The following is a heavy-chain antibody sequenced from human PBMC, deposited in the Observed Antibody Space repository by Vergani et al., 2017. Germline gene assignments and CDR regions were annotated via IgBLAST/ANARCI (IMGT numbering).Heavy chain of an antibody. J-gene: IGHJ4*02. D-gene: IGHD2-15*01. V-gene: IGHV4-61*02. Sequence: QVKLQESGPGLLKPSQTLSLICTVSGESIRSGSHYWSWIRQPAGEGPEWIGHNHNGSSTDLNPSFQSRVSISVDTSKSHFSLKLNSVTVADTAVYYCARSRSYGTSGSCPAIWGQGRLVTVSS. CDR3: ARSRSYGTSGSCPAI. CDR1: GESIRSGSHY. CDR2: NHNGSST.